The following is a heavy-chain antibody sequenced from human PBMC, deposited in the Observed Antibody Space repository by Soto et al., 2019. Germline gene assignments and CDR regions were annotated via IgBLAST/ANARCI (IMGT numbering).Heavy chain of an antibody. CDR2: INPNGGST. V-gene: IGHV1-46*01. CDR3: ARCARYDY. Sequence: QVQLMQSGAEVKKPGASVRVSCKASGYTFTNYYVHWVRQAPGQGLEWMGFINPNGGSTTYAQKFQGRVTVTTDTSTRTVYMQLSSVRSEDTAVFYCARCARYDYWGQGTLVTVSS. CDR1: GYTFTNYY. D-gene: IGHD1-1*01. J-gene: IGHJ4*02.